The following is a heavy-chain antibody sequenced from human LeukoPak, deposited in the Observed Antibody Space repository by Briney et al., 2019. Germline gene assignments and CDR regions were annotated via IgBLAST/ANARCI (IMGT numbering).Heavy chain of an antibody. D-gene: IGHD3-3*01. Sequence: SETLSLTCTVSGGSISSGSYDWSWIRQPAGKGLEWIGRIYTSGSTNYNPSLKSRVTISVDASKNQFSLKLSSVTAADTAVYYCARDNDFWSAWGQGTLVTVSS. CDR2: IYTSGST. J-gene: IGHJ5*02. CDR1: GGSISSGSYD. CDR3: ARDNDFWSA. V-gene: IGHV4-61*02.